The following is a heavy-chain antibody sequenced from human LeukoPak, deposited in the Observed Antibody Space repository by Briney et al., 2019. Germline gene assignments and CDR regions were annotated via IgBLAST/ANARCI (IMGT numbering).Heavy chain of an antibody. J-gene: IGHJ4*02. CDR1: GDSIRSDY. CDR2: INYGGST. V-gene: IGHV4-59*08. CDR3: ARLDCSADTCYNY. D-gene: IGHD2-15*01. Sequence: SETLSLTCKVSGDSIRSDYWSWVRQPSGKGLEWMGNINYGGSTNYNPSLKGRVTILVDTSKNQISLRLTSVTATDTAVYYCARLDCSADTCYNYWAQGTLVTVSS.